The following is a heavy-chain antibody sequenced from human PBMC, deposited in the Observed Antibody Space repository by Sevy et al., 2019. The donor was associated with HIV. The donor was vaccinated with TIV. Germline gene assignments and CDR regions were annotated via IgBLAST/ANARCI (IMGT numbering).Heavy chain of an antibody. CDR1: GGSISSYY. Sequence: SETLSLTCTVSGGSISSYYWSWIRQPPGKGLEWIGYFYYSGSTNYNPSLKSRVTISVDTSKNQFSLKLSSVTAADTAVYYCARVGLGNYGDYFDYWGQGTLVTVSS. CDR3: ARVGLGNYGDYFDY. D-gene: IGHD4-17*01. J-gene: IGHJ4*02. CDR2: FYYSGST. V-gene: IGHV4-59*01.